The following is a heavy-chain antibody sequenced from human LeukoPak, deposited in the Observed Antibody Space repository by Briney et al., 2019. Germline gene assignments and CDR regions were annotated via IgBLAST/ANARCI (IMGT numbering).Heavy chain of an antibody. J-gene: IGHJ4*02. CDR3: ASELRHQDY. D-gene: IGHD1-1*01. CDR1: GYTFGNYD. CDR2: MNPNSGNK. Sequence: ASVKVSCKASGYTFGNYDINWVRQATGQGLEWMGWMNPNSGNKGYAQKFQGRVTMTSDTSISTAYMELSRLSSEDTAIYYCASELRHQDYWGQGTLVTVSS. V-gene: IGHV1-8*01.